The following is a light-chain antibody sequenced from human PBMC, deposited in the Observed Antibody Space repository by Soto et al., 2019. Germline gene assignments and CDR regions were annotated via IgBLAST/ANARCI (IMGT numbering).Light chain of an antibody. V-gene: IGKV3-11*01. CDR2: DAS. J-gene: IGKJ5*01. Sequence: EIGLTQSPATLSLSPGERATLSCRASQSVSSYLAWYQQKPGQAPRLLIYDASNRATGIPARFSGSGSGTEFTLTISSLQSEDFAVYYCQQYNNWPPITFGQGTRLEIK. CDR1: QSVSSY. CDR3: QQYNNWPPIT.